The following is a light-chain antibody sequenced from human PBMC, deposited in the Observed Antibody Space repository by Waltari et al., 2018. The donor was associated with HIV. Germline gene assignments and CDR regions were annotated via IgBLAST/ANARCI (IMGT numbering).Light chain of an antibody. CDR2: LNRDGSH. V-gene: IGLV4-69*01. Sequence: QLVLTQSPSASASLGASVKLTCTLSSGHSNYAIAWHQQQPGQGPRYLMKLNRDGSHYKGDGIPDRFSGSSSGAERYLTISSRQSEDEADYYWQTWGTGMVFGGGTKLTVL. CDR3: QTWGTGMV. J-gene: IGLJ3*02. CDR1: SGHSNYA.